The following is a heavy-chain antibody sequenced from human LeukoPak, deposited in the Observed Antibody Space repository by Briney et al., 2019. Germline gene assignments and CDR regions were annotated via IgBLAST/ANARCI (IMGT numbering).Heavy chain of an antibody. CDR2: IYDSGST. V-gene: IGHV4-30-2*01. CDR1: GGSISSGGYS. J-gene: IGHJ5*02. Sequence: SETLSLTCAVSGGSISSGGYSWSWIRQPPGEGLEWIVYIYDSGSTYYNPSLKSRVTISVNRTKNQFPLKMSSVTAADTAVYYCARDSKGWLDPWGQGTLVTVSS. CDR3: ARDSKGWLDP.